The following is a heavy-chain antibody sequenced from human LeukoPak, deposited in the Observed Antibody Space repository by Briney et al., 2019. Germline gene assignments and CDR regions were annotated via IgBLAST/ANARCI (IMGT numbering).Heavy chain of an antibody. CDR1: GGSISSYH. Sequence: SETLSLTCTVSGGSISSYHWSWIRQPPGKGLEWIGYINYSGSTDYNASLKSRVTMSVDTSKNQLSLKVSSVTAADTAVYFCGRRTSYDTLTGYTYWYFDLWGRGTLVTVSS. J-gene: IGHJ2*01. CDR3: GRRTSYDTLTGYTYWYFDL. CDR2: INYSGST. D-gene: IGHD3-9*01. V-gene: IGHV4-59*01.